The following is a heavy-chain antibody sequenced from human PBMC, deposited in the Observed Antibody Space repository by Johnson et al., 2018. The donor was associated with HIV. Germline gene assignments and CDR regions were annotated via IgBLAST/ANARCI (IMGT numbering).Heavy chain of an antibody. Sequence: EQLVESGGGVVRPGGSLRLSCAASGFIFDDYGMSWVHQAPGKGLEWVSGINWNGGSTSYADSVKGRFTISRDNAKNSLYVQMNSLRAEDTAVYYCARDYAGDSSGYYFGAFDIWGQGTMVTVAS. CDR1: GFIFDDYG. CDR3: ARDYAGDSSGYYFGAFDI. CDR2: INWNGGST. D-gene: IGHD3-22*01. V-gene: IGHV3-20*04. J-gene: IGHJ3*02.